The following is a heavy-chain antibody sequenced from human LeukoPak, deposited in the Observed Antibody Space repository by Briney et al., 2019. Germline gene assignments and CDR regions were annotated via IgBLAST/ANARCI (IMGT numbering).Heavy chain of an antibody. CDR2: MYYSGST. V-gene: IGHV4-39*01. D-gene: IGHD3-22*01. J-gene: IGHJ4*02. CDR1: GGSSTGSSYY. Sequence: SETLSLTCTVSGGSSTGSSYYWGWIRQPPGKGLAWIGSMYYSGSTYYKTSLKSRVTISADTSKNEFSLELSSVTAADTAVYYCARQYYDNTGYYYFDYWGQGTLVTVSS. CDR3: ARQYYDNTGYYYFDY.